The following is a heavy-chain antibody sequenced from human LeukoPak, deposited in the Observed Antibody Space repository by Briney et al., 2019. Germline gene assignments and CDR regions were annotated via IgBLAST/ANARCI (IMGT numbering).Heavy chain of an antibody. CDR1: GGTFSSYA. Sequence: ASAKVSCKASGGTFSSYAISWVRQAPGQGLEWMGGIIPIFGTANYAQKFQGRVTVTADESTSTAYMELSSLRSEDTAVYYCARSGSYGDFDYWGQGTLVTVSS. V-gene: IGHV1-69*01. CDR3: ARSGSYGDFDY. J-gene: IGHJ4*02. D-gene: IGHD3-10*01. CDR2: IIPIFGTA.